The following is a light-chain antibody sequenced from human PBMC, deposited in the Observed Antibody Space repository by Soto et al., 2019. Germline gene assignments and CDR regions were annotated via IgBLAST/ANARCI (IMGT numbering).Light chain of an antibody. CDR2: GAS. Sequence: EIVLTQSPGTLSVSPGERATLSCRASQSVSSGYLAWYQQIPGQAPRLIIYGASSRATGIPDRFSGSGSGTDFTLTSSRLEPEDFEVYYCQQYGSSPLTFGGGTKVEIK. CDR3: QQYGSSPLT. CDR1: QSVSSGY. V-gene: IGKV3-20*01. J-gene: IGKJ4*01.